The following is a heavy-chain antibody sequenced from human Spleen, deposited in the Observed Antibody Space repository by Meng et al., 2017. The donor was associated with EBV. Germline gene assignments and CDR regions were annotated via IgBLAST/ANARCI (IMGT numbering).Heavy chain of an antibody. CDR3: ARGDL. CDR2: IDTYSGQT. J-gene: IGHJ4*02. Sequence: QVQLVQSVAQVKKPGASVKGACKASGYAFTADGVDWVRQAPGQGLEWVGWIDTYSGQTNYAQNFQGRTTFTTDTSTNTAYMDLWSLRYDDTAVYYCARGDLWGQGTLVTVSS. V-gene: IGHV1-18*01. CDR1: GYAFTADG.